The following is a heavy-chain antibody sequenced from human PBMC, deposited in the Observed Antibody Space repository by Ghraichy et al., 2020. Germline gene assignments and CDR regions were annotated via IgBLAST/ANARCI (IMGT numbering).Heavy chain of an antibody. J-gene: IGHJ4*02. V-gene: IGHV3-23*01. CDR2: ISGGGETI. Sequence: GGSLRLSCAASGFTFSPYGMNWVRQAPGKGLEWVSGISGGGETIYYADSVKGRFTISRDNFKNTLYLQMSSLRAEDTAVYYCAKVGDYYDSSGYYSGYWGQGTLVTVSS. CDR1: GFTFSPYG. D-gene: IGHD3-22*01. CDR3: AKVGDYYDSSGYYSGY.